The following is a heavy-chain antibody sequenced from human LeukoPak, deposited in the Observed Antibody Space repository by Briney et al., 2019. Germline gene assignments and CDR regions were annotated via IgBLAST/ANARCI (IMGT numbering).Heavy chain of an antibody. Sequence: PGGSLRLSCAASGFTFSSYSMNWVRQAPGKGLEWVSYISSSSSTIYYADSVKGRFTISRDNAKNSLYLQMNSLRAEDTAVYYCARAAYSSSPHYWGQGTLVTVSS. J-gene: IGHJ4*02. D-gene: IGHD6-13*01. V-gene: IGHV3-48*04. CDR1: GFTFSSYS. CDR2: ISSSSSTI. CDR3: ARAAYSSSPHY.